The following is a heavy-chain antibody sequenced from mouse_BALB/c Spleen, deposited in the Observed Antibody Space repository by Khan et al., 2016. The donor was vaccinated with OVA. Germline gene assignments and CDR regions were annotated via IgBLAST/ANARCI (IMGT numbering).Heavy chain of an antibody. CDR1: GYTFTSYW. D-gene: IGHD1-1*01. CDR2: TNPTNGRT. Sequence: VELVESGAELVKAGASVKMSCKASGYTFTSYWMHWVKQRLGQGLEWVAETNPTNGRTYYNEKFKSKATLTVDKSSSTAYMLLRGPTFEDSAVYYCARIKKIVATYFDYWGQGTTLTVSS. J-gene: IGHJ2*01. V-gene: IGHV1S81*02. CDR3: ARIKKIVATYFDY.